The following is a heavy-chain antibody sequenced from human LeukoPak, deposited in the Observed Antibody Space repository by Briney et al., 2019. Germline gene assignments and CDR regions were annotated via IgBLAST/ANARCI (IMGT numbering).Heavy chain of an antibody. V-gene: IGHV4-59*08. CDR3: ARHRGYDLFDY. J-gene: IGHJ4*02. Sequence: SETLSLTCTVSGXSISSYWWSWIRQSPGKGLEWIGYIHYSGSTKYNPSFKSRVTISVDTSKNQFSLKVSSVTAADTAVYYCARHRGYDLFDYWGQGTLVTVSS. CDR2: IHYSGST. D-gene: IGHD5-12*01. CDR1: GXSISSYW.